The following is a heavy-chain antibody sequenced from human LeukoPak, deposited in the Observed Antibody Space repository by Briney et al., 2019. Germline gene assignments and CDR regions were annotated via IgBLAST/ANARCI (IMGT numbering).Heavy chain of an antibody. D-gene: IGHD3-10*01. CDR2: LRYDGSNR. Sequence: PGGSLRLSCVASEFTFTSYGMHWVRQAPGKGLEWVAFLRYDGSNRSYADSVKGRFTISRDNSKNTLYLQMNSLRAEDTAVYYCARDRYGSGSPLYWFDPWGQGTLVTVSS. CDR1: EFTFTSYG. V-gene: IGHV3-30*02. CDR3: ARDRYGSGSPLYWFDP. J-gene: IGHJ5*02.